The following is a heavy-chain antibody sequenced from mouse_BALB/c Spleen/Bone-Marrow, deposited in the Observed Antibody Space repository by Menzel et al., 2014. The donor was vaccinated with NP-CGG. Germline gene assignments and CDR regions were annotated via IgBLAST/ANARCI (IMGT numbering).Heavy chain of an antibody. CDR1: GFTFSDYY. CDR2: ISNGGGST. V-gene: IGHV5-12*02. J-gene: IGHJ4*01. CDR3: ARRGWYYAMDY. Sequence: EVKLVESGGGLVQPGGSLKLSCATSGFTFSDYYMYWVRQTPVKRLEWVAYISNGGGSTYYPDTVKGRFTISRDNAKNTLYLQMSRLKSEDTAMYYCARRGWYYAMDYWGQGTSVTVSS. D-gene: IGHD2-3*01.